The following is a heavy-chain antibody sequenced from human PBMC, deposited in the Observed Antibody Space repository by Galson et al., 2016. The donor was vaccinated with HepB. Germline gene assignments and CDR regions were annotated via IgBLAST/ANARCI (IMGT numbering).Heavy chain of an antibody. D-gene: IGHD1-20*01. Sequence: SLRLSCAASGFTVTNYYMNWVRQAPGKGLEWISVIYTGDNTNYADSVKGRFVIPRDKSRNTLYLHLNTLRPEDTAMYFCARGVGLTGPPFFDSWGQGALVTVSS. V-gene: IGHV3-53*01. J-gene: IGHJ4*02. CDR1: GFTVTNYY. CDR2: IYTGDNT. CDR3: ARGVGLTGPPFFDS.